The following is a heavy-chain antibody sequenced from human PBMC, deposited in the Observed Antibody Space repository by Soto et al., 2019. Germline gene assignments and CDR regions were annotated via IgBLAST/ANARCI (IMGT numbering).Heavy chain of an antibody. V-gene: IGHV1-18*04. CDR2: ISGYNGDI. CDR1: GYTFNRHG. Sequence: QVHLVQSGGEVKKPGASVKVSCKASGYTFNRHGITWVRQAPGEGLEWMGWISGYNGDINYDQQFQGRVTFSSDTLTSTVYLELKSLRFDDTAVYYCARVRIVGDREIDFWGQGTLVTVSS. J-gene: IGHJ4*02. D-gene: IGHD1-26*01. CDR3: ARVRIVGDREIDF.